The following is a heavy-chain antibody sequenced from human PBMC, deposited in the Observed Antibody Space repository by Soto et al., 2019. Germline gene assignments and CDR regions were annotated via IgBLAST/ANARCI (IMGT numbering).Heavy chain of an antibody. D-gene: IGHD6-13*01. J-gene: IGHJ4*02. CDR2: ISTFNGNT. CDR1: GYTFISYS. Sequence: QVQLVQSGGEVKKPGASVNISCKATGYTFISYSITWVRQAPGQGLEWMGRISTFNGNTKYAQSLQGRVTLTRDTSTNTAFMEIRGLSSDDTAIYYCAREGAHSTGWYDYFDQWGQGTLVAVSS. V-gene: IGHV1-18*04. CDR3: AREGAHSTGWYDYFDQ.